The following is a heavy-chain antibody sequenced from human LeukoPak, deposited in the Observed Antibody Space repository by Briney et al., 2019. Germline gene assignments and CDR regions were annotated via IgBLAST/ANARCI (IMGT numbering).Heavy chain of an antibody. CDR3: ARGLPKHDYGDYGGTWFDP. CDR2: INHSGST. D-gene: IGHD4-17*01. CDR1: GGSLSGYY. J-gene: IGHJ5*02. Sequence: SETLSLTCAVYGGSLSGYYWSWIRQPPGKGLEWIGEINHSGSTDYNPSLKSRVTISVDTSKNQFSLRLSSVTAADTALYYCARGLPKHDYGDYGGTWFDPWGQGTLVTVSS. V-gene: IGHV4-34*01.